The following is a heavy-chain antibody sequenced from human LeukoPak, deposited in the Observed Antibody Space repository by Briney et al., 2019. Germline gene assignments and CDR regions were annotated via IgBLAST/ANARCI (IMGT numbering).Heavy chain of an antibody. CDR2: IKQGGTEK. CDR3: ARDSHYDILTGTNMDV. D-gene: IGHD3-9*01. CDR1: GFTFSSYW. V-gene: IGHV3-7*01. J-gene: IGHJ6*03. Sequence: GGSLRLSCAASGFTFSSYWMSWVRQAPGKGLEWVANIKQGGTEKNYVDSVKGRFTISRDNAKNSLYLQMNSLSAEDTAVYYCARDSHYDILTGTNMDVWGKGTTVTVS.